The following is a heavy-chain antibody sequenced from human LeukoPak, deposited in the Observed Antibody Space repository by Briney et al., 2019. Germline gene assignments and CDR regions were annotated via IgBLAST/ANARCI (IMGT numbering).Heavy chain of an antibody. CDR3: ARDDYGGNSHYAFDI. CDR1: GFIVNSNY. Sequence: PGGSLRLSCAASGFIVNSNYMSWVRQAPGKGLECVPFIHSGGSTYYADSVKGRFTISSDNSKNTLYLQMNSLRAEDTAVYYCARDDYGGNSHYAFDIWGQGTMVTVSS. V-gene: IGHV3-66*01. D-gene: IGHD4-23*01. J-gene: IGHJ3*02. CDR2: IHSGGST.